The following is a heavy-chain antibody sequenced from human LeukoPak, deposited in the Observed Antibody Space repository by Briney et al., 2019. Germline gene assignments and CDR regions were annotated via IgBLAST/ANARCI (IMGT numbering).Heavy chain of an antibody. D-gene: IGHD3-22*01. CDR2: ISSSSSYI. J-gene: IGHJ4*02. CDR1: GFTFSSYS. Sequence: GGSLRLSCAASGFTFSSYSMNWVRQAPGKGLEWVSSISSSSSYIYYADSVKGRFTISRDNAKNSLYLQMNSLRAEDTAVYYCARDTSGYYRVYYFDYWGQGTPVTVSS. CDR3: ARDTSGYYRVYYFDY. V-gene: IGHV3-21*01.